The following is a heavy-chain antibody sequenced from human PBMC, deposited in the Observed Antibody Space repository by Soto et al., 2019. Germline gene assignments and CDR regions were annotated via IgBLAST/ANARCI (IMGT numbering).Heavy chain of an antibody. CDR2: ISAYNGNT. CDR3: ARQLKYSSGWFHASDI. D-gene: IGHD6-19*01. CDR1: GYTFTSYG. Sequence: ASVKVSCKASGYTFTSYGISWVRQAPGQGLEWMGWISAYNGNTNYAQKLQGRVTMTTDTSTSTAYMELRSLRSDDTAVYYCARQLKYSSGWFHASDIWGQGTMVTVSS. V-gene: IGHV1-18*01. J-gene: IGHJ3*02.